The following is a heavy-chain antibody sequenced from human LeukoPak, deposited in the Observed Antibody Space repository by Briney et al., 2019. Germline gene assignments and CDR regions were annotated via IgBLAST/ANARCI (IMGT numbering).Heavy chain of an antibody. V-gene: IGHV4-34*01. J-gene: IGHJ5*02. Sequence: SETLSLTCAVYGGSFSGYYWSWIRQPPGKGLEWIGEINHSGSTNYNPSLKSRVTISVDTSKNQFSLKLSSVTAADTAVYYCARRTLGLLAPWGQGTLVTVSS. CDR3: ARRTLGLLAP. CDR2: INHSGST. D-gene: IGHD3/OR15-3a*01. CDR1: GGSFSGYY.